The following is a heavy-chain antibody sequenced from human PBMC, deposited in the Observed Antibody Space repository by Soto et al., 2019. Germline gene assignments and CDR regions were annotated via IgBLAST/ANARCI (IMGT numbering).Heavy chain of an antibody. V-gene: IGHV3-33*08. Sequence: GGSLRLSCAASGFTFSSYAMSWVRQAPGKGLEWVAVIWYDGSNKYYADSVKGRFTISRDNSKNTLYLQMNSLRAEDTAVYYCARDSYDFWSGYLTNYYYYGMDVWGQGTTVTVSS. D-gene: IGHD3-3*01. CDR2: IWYDGSNK. CDR3: ARDSYDFWSGYLTNYYYYGMDV. CDR1: GFTFSSYA. J-gene: IGHJ6*02.